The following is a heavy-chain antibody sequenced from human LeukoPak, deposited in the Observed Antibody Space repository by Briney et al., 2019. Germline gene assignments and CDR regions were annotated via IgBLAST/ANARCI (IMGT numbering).Heavy chain of an antibody. V-gene: IGHV1-18*01. CDR2: ISPYNGNT. J-gene: IGHJ5*02. CDR3: AREGYSSGQRGFDP. D-gene: IGHD6-19*01. CDR1: GYTFITYG. Sequence: GASVKVSCKASGYTFITYGISWVRQAPGQGLEWMGWISPYNGNTNYAQKLQGRVTITADKSTSTAYMELSSLRSEDTAVYYCAREGYSSGQRGFDPWGQGTLVTVSS.